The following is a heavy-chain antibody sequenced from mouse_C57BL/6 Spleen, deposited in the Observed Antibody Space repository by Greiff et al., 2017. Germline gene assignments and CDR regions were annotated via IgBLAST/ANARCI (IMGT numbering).Heavy chain of an antibody. CDR1: GYTFTSYW. V-gene: IGHV1-55*01. CDR3: ARRGPQLKYYAMDY. J-gene: IGHJ4*01. CDR2: IYPGSGST. Sequence: QVQLQQPGAELVKPGASVKMSCKASGYTFTSYWITWVKQRPGQGLEWIGDIYPGSGSTNYNEKFKSKATLTVDTSSSTAYMQLSSLTSEDSAVYYCARRGPQLKYYAMDYWGQGTSVTVSS. D-gene: IGHD3-2*02.